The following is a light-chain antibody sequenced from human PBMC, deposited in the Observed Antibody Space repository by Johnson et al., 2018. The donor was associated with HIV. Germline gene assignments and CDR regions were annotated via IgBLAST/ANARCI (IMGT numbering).Light chain of an antibody. V-gene: IGLV1-51*01. J-gene: IGLJ1*01. CDR2: DNN. Sequence: QSVLTQPPSVSAAPGQKVTISCSGSSSNIGNNYVSWYQQLPGTAPKLLIYDNNKRPSGIPDRFSGSKSGTSATLGITGLPPGAEADYYCRTWDSSLSASYVFGTRTKVTVL. CDR1: SSNIGNNY. CDR3: RTWDSSLSASYV.